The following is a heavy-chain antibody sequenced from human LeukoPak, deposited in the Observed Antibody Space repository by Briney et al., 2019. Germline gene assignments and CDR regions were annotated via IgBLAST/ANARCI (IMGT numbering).Heavy chain of an antibody. V-gene: IGHV3-21*01. D-gene: IGHD6-19*01. Sequence: PGGSLRLSCAASGFTFSSYSMNWVRQAPGKWLEWVSSISSSSSYIYYADSVKGRFTISRDNAKNSLYLQMNSLRAEDTAVYYCARYSSGWYDWFDPWGQGTLVTVSS. J-gene: IGHJ5*02. CDR2: ISSSSSYI. CDR3: ARYSSGWYDWFDP. CDR1: GFTFSSYS.